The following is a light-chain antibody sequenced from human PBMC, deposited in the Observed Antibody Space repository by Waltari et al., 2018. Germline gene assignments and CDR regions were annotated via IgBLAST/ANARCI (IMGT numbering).Light chain of an antibody. CDR3: CSYAGSVV. V-gene: IGLV2-23*01. J-gene: IGLJ2*01. CDR1: SSDVGSYNL. CDR2: EGR. Sequence: QSALTQPASVSGSPGQSITISCTGTSSDVGSYNLVSWYQQHPGKAPKLMIYEGRKRPSGVSNGSSGSKSGNTASLTISGLQAEAEADYYCCSYAGSVVFGGGTKLTV.